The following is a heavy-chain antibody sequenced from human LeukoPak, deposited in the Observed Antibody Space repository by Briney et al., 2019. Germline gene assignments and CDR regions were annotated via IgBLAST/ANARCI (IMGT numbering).Heavy chain of an antibody. CDR2: ISGSGGST. CDR1: GFTFSSYA. V-gene: IGHV3-23*01. Sequence: GGSLRLSCAASGFTFSSYAISWVCQAPGKGLEWVSGISGSGGSTYYADSVKGRFTISRDNAKNSLYLQMNSLRAEDTAVYYCARDIAAAGSFDYWGQGTLVTVSS. J-gene: IGHJ4*02. CDR3: ARDIAAAGSFDY. D-gene: IGHD6-13*01.